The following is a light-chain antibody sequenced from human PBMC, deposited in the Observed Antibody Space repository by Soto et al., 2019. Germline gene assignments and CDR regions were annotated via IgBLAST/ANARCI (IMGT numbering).Light chain of an antibody. CDR3: QQSYSSPWT. CDR2: ASS. CDR1: QYISSY. V-gene: IGKV1-39*01. J-gene: IGKJ1*01. Sequence: DIQMTQSPFFLSASVGDRVTITCRASQYISSYLNWYQQEPGKAPKLLIYASSSLQSGVPSRFSGRASGTSFALTISSLQPEDFATYYCQQSYSSPWTFGQGTKVEIK.